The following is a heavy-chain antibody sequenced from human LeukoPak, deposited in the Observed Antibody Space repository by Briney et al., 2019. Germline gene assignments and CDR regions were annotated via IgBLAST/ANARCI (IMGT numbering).Heavy chain of an antibody. CDR3: ARMSYYDSSGDDWFDP. Sequence: ASVKVSCKASGYTFTGYYMHWVRQAPGQGLEWMGWINPNSGGTNYAQKFQGRVTMTRDTSISTAYMELSSLRSEDTAVYYCARMSYYDSSGDDWFDPWGQGTLVTVSS. CDR2: INPNSGGT. CDR1: GYTFTGYY. V-gene: IGHV1-2*02. J-gene: IGHJ5*02. D-gene: IGHD3-22*01.